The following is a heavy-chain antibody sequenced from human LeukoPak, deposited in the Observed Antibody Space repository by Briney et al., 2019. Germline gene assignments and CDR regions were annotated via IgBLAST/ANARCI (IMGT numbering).Heavy chain of an antibody. V-gene: IGHV4-34*01. J-gene: IGHJ1*01. D-gene: IGHD2-21*02. CDR3: ARVSYCGGDCGN. CDR2: INHSGST. CDR1: GVSFSDFY. Sequence: SDTLSLTCAVYGVSFSDFYWSWVRQPPGKGLEWIGEINHSGSTNYNPSLKSRVTISVDTSKNQFSLKLSSVTAADTAVYYCARVSYCGGDCGNWGQGTLVIVSS.